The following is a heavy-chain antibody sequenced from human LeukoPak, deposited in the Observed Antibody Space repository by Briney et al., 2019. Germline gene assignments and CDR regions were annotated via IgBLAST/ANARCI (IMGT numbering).Heavy chain of an antibody. V-gene: IGHV3-13*04. CDR3: ARGTMGGFDY. CDR2: IGTAGDT. CDR1: GFTFSTYD. Sequence: GGSLRPSCAASGFTFSTYDMHWVRQGTGKGLEWVSAIGTAGDTYYPGSVKGRFTISRENAKNSLYLQMNTLRAGDTAVYYCARGTMGGFDYWGQGILVTVSS. D-gene: IGHD1-26*01. J-gene: IGHJ4*02.